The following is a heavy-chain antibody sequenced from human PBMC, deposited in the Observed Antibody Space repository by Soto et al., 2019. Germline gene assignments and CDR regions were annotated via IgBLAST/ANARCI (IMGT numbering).Heavy chain of an antibody. CDR2: IKSKTDGGTT. CDR1: GFTFSNAW. V-gene: IGHV3-15*07. D-gene: IGHD3-9*01. J-gene: IGHJ4*02. Sequence: GGSLRLSCAASGFTFSNAWMNWVRQAPGKGLEWVGRIKSKTDGGTTDYAAPVKGRFTISRDDSKSIAYLQMNSLKTEDTAVYYCTRVRDYYDILEPFDYWGQGTLVTVSS. CDR3: TRVRDYYDILEPFDY.